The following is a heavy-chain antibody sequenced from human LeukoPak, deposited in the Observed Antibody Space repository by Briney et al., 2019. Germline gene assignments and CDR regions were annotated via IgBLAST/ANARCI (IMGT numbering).Heavy chain of an antibody. Sequence: SETLSLTCTVSGGSLWSFYWSWVRQPAGKGLEWIGRIYTSGSTNYNPSLRSRVTISVDTSKNQFSLKLSSVTAADTAVYYCARGAYDSSGYYIFDYWGQGTLVTVSS. CDR1: GGSLWSFY. CDR3: ARGAYDSSGYYIFDY. V-gene: IGHV4-4*07. D-gene: IGHD3-22*01. CDR2: IYTSGST. J-gene: IGHJ4*02.